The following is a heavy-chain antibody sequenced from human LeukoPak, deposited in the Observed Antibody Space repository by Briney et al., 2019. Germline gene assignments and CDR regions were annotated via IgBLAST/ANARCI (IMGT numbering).Heavy chain of an antibody. D-gene: IGHD4-17*01. CDR2: ISAYNGNT. V-gene: IGHV1-18*01. CDR1: GYTFTSYG. CDR3: ARSVLTTVTTVPEFDY. Sequence: ASVKVSCKASGYTFTSYGISWVRQAPGQGLEWMGWISAYNGNTNYAQKLQGRVTMTTDTSTSTAYMELRSLRSDDTAVYYCARSVLTTVTTVPEFDYWGQGTLVTVSS. J-gene: IGHJ4*02.